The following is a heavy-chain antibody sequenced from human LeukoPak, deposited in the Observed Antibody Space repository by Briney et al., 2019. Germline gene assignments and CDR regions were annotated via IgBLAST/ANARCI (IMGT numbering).Heavy chain of an antibody. D-gene: IGHD3-22*01. CDR3: AREATGCYDSSGFKIVFFQY. CDR1: GYTFTSYG. J-gene: IGHJ1*01. Sequence: ASVKVSCKASGYTFTSYGISWVRQAPGQGLEWMGWISAYNGNTNYAQNLQGRVTMTTDTSTTTAYMELRSLRSDDTAVYYCAREATGCYDSSGFKIVFFQYWGQGTLVTVSS. CDR2: ISAYNGNT. V-gene: IGHV1-18*01.